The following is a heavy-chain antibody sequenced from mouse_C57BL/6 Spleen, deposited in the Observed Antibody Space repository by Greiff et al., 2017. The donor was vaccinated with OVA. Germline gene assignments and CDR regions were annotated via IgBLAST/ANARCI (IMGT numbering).Heavy chain of an antibody. CDR3: ARSEGLFAY. V-gene: IGHV1-18*01. CDR2: INPNNGGT. J-gene: IGHJ3*01. Sequence: EVQLQQSGPELVKPGASVKIPCKASGYTFTDYNMDWVKQSHGKSLEWIGDINPNNGGTIYNQKFKGKATLTVDKSSSTAYMELRSLTSEDTAVYYCARSEGLFAYWGQGTLVTVSA. CDR1: GYTFTDYN.